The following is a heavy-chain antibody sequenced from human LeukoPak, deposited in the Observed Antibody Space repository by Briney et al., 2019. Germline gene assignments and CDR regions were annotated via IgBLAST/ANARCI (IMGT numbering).Heavy chain of an antibody. V-gene: IGHV1-18*01. D-gene: IGHD1-26*01. CDR2: ISVYNGNT. CDR3: ARDGWELTQPPVSDY. J-gene: IGHJ4*02. CDR1: GYTFTSYA. Sequence: ASVKVSCKASGYTFTSYAMNWVRQAPGQGLEWMGWISVYNGNTNYAQKVQGRVTMTTDTSTSTVYMELRSLRSDDTAVYYCARDGWELTQPPVSDYWGQGTLVTVSS.